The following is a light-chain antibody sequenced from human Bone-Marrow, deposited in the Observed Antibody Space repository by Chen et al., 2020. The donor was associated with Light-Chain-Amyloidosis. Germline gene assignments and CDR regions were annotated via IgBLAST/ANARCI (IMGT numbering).Light chain of an antibody. CDR1: SHDIGGDNH. Sequence: QAALHQPSSVSGSPGPSITISSTDTSHDIGGDNHVSWYQQHQDKAPKLLIEEVTSRPSWVPDRFSGSKSDNTASMTSSGLQAEDEDDYYCRSYTITNALVFGSGTRVTVL. CDR2: EVT. CDR3: RSYTITNALV. J-gene: IGLJ1*01. V-gene: IGLV2-14*01.